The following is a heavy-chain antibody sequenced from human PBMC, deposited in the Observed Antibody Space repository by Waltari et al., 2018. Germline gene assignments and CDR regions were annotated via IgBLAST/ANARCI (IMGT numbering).Heavy chain of an antibody. CDR2: IYYSGST. D-gene: IGHD3-16*02. CDR1: GGSISSYY. Sequence: QVQLQESGPGLVKPSETLSLTCTVSGGSISSYYWSWIRQPPGKGLEWIGYIYYSGSTNYNPSLKSRVTISVDTSKNQFSLKLSSVTAADTAVYYCARLGPQTDYDYIWGSYRPDHRGDYYYMDVWGKGTTVTVSS. CDR3: ARLGPQTDYDYIWGSYRPDHRGDYYYMDV. V-gene: IGHV4-59*08. J-gene: IGHJ6*03.